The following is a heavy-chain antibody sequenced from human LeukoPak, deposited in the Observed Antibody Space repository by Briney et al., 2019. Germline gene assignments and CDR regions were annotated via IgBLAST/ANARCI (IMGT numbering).Heavy chain of an antibody. D-gene: IGHD1-14*01. V-gene: IGHV3-30*02. CDR1: GFTFSSYS. Sequence: GGTLRLSCAASGFTFSSYSMNWVRQAPGKGLEWLAFIRYDGSNKNYADSVKGRFTISRDNSKNTLYLHMNSLRAEDTAVYYCARDMSPWETRNPDAFDIWGQGTMVTVSS. CDR2: IRYDGSNK. CDR3: ARDMSPWETRNPDAFDI. J-gene: IGHJ3*02.